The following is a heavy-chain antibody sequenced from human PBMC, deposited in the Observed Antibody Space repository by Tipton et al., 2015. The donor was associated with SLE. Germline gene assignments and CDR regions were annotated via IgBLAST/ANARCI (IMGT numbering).Heavy chain of an antibody. Sequence: TLSLTCTVSGGSIRSGDYYWSWIRQHPGKGLEWIGYIHDSGATFYNPSLRGRSAISVDTSQNQFSLRLTSATAADTAIYYCARHPGASFDFWGQGILVTVSS. CDR2: IHDSGAT. CDR3: ARHPGASFDF. V-gene: IGHV4-31*03. CDR1: GGSIRSGDYY. J-gene: IGHJ4*02.